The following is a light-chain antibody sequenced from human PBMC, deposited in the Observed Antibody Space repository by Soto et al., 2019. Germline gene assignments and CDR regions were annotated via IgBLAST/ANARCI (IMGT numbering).Light chain of an antibody. Sequence: SYGLTQPPSVSVAPGQTARITCAGNNIESVHWYQQKPGQAPVLVVYDNNDRPSGIPERFSGSKSGNTATLTISRVEAGDEGDFYCQVWDSSSDHDVFGTGTKLTVL. CDR1: NIES. J-gene: IGLJ1*01. V-gene: IGLV3-21*02. CDR2: DNN. CDR3: QVWDSSSDHDV.